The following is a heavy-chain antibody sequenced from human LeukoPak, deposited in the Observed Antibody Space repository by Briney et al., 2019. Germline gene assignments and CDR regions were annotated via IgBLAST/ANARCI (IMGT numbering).Heavy chain of an antibody. D-gene: IGHD1-26*01. J-gene: IGHJ4*02. CDR1: GFTVSNNY. CDR2: IYSGGST. Sequence: GGSLRLSCAASGFTVSNNYMSWVRQAPGKGLEWVSVIYSGGSTYYADSVKGRFTISRDNSKNTLYLQMNSLRAEDTAVYYCARSIVGATSLPYYFDSWGQGTLVAVSS. V-gene: IGHV3-53*01. CDR3: ARSIVGATSLPYYFDS.